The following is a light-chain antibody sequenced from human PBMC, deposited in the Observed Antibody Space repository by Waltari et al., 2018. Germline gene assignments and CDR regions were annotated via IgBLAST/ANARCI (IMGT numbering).Light chain of an antibody. CDR3: QQFESYPWT. V-gene: IGKV1-5*03. J-gene: IGKJ1*01. CDR1: QTIGNY. CDR2: KAS. Sequence: DIQMTQSPSTLSASVGDRVTITCRASQTIGNYLAWYQQKPGRAPKLLMYKASSLEGGVPSRFTGSGSGTEFTLTISSLQPDDFATYYCQQFESYPWTFGLGTKVEIK.